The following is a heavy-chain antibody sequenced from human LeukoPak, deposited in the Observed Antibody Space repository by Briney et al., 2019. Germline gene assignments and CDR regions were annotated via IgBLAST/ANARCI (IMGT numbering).Heavy chain of an antibody. D-gene: IGHD6-19*01. CDR2: IIPIFGTA. J-gene: IGHJ4*02. Sequence: SVKVSCKASGGTFSSYAISWARQAPGQGLEWMGGIIPIFGTANYAQKFQGRVTITADESTSTAYMELSSLRSEDTAVYYCASLPVARGAYYFDYWGQGTLVTVSS. CDR3: ASLPVARGAYYFDY. CDR1: GGTFSSYA. V-gene: IGHV1-69*01.